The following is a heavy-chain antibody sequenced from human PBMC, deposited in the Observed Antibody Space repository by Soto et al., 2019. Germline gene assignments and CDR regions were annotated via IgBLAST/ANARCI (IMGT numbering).Heavy chain of an antibody. D-gene: IGHD2-15*01. CDR3: SRVGGPPLRDIDS. CDR1: GFSFRDHY. J-gene: IGHJ4*02. CDR2: ARDRANGYTT. V-gene: IGHV3-72*01. Sequence: EVQLVESGGCLVQPGGSLRLSCAGSGFSFRDHYIDWVRHAPGKGLEWVGRARDRANGYTTEYATSVKGRFTISRDDSMNSVFLQMDSLKTEDTAVYYCSRVGGPPLRDIDSWGQGTLVTVSS.